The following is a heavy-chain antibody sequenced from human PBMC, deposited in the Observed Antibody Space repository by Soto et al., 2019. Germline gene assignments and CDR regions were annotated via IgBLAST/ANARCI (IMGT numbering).Heavy chain of an antibody. CDR2: ISGSGGST. Sequence: GGSLRLSCAASGFTFSSYAMSWVRQAPGKGLEWVSAISGSGGSTYYADSVKGRFTISRDNSKNTLYLQMNSLRAEDTAVYYCAKPHSGVAGGWDIVVVPAAMDYWGQGTLVTVSS. V-gene: IGHV3-23*01. J-gene: IGHJ4*02. D-gene: IGHD2-2*01. CDR1: GFTFSSYA. CDR3: AKPHSGVAGGWDIVVVPAAMDY.